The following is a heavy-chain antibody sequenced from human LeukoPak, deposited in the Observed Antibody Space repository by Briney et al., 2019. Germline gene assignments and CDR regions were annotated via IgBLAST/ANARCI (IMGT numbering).Heavy chain of an antibody. D-gene: IGHD1-26*01. CDR1: GYSFTSYW. CDR3: ARLEVGATNDY. CDR2: IYPGDSDT. Sequence: GESLKISCKGSGYSFTSYWIGWVRQMPGKGLEWMGFIYPGDSDTRYSPSLQGQVDISADKSISTAYLQWSSLKASDTAKYYCARLEVGATNDYWGQGTLVTVSS. J-gene: IGHJ4*02. V-gene: IGHV5-51*01.